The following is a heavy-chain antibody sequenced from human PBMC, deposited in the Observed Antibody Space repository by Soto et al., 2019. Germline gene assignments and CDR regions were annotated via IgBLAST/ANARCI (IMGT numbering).Heavy chain of an antibody. CDR1: GFTVSSNY. V-gene: IGHV3-53*02. Sequence: EVQLVETGGGLIQPGGSLRLSCEASGFTVSSNYMSWVRQAPGKGLEWVSVIYSGGSTYYADSVKGRFPISRDNSKNTLYRQMNSLRAEDTAVYYCARDVAAPDAFDIWGQGTMVTVSS. CDR2: IYSGGST. CDR3: ARDVAAPDAFDI. J-gene: IGHJ3*02. D-gene: IGHD6-25*01.